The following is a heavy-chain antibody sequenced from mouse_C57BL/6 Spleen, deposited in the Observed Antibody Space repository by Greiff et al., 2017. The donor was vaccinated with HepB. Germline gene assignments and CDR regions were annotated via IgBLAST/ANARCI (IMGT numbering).Heavy chain of an antibody. CDR1: GFTFTDYN. D-gene: IGHD2-4*01. Sequence: EVQLQQSGPELVKPGASVKMSCKASGFTFTDYNMHWVKQNHGKSLEWIGYINPNNGGTSYNQKFKGKARLTVNKSSSTVYMELRSLTSEDSAVYYCARENDYDVVDYWGQGTTLTVSS. CDR2: INPNNGGT. CDR3: ARENDYDVVDY. J-gene: IGHJ2*01. V-gene: IGHV1-22*01.